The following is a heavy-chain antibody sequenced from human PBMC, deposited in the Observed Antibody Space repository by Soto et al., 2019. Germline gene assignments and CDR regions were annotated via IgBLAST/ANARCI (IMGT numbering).Heavy chain of an antibody. CDR1: GGSFSGYY. CDR2: INHSGST. J-gene: IGHJ5*02. V-gene: IGHV4-34*01. D-gene: IGHD6-6*01. CDR3: ARGRLYSSSSRWFDP. Sequence: SGTLSLTCAVYGGSFSGYYWSWIRQPPGKGLEWIGEINHSGSTNYNPSLKSRVTISVDTSKNQFSLKLSSVTAADTAVYYCARGRLYSSSSRWFDPWGQGTLVTVSS.